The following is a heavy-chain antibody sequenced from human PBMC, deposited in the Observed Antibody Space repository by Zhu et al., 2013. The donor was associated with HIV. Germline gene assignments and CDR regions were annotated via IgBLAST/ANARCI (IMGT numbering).Heavy chain of an antibody. CDR2: ISAYNGDT. J-gene: IGHJ6*02. Sequence: QVQLVQSGTEVKKPGASVKVSCETSGYTFTTYGLTWVRQAPGQGLEWLGWISAYNGDTNYAQKLRDRVTMTTDTSTSTAYMELRSLRSDDTAVYYCARDLRAYGMDVWGQGTTVTVSS. CDR1: GYTFTTYG. V-gene: IGHV1-18*01. CDR3: ARDLRAYGMDV.